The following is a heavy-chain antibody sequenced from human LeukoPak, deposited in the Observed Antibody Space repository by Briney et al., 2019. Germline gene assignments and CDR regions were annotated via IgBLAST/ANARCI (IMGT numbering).Heavy chain of an antibody. Sequence: PGGSLRLSCAASGFTFSNAWMSWVRQAPGTGLEGVGRIKSKTDGGTTDYAAPVKGRFTISRDDSKNTLYLQMNSLKTEDTAVYYCTRENYGDGEYFQHWRQGTLVTVSS. CDR3: TRENYGDGEYFQH. J-gene: IGHJ1*01. V-gene: IGHV3-15*01. CDR2: IKSKTDGGTT. CDR1: GFTFSNAW. D-gene: IGHD4-17*01.